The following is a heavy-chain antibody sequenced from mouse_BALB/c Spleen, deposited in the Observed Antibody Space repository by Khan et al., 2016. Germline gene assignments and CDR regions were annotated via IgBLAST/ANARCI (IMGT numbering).Heavy chain of an antibody. CDR3: AATMVTTAWFAY. CDR2: INPSTGYT. CDR1: GYTFTSYW. V-gene: IGHV1-7*01. Sequence: QVQLQQSGAELAKPGASVKMSCKASGYTFTSYWMHWVKQRPGQGLEWIGYINPSTGYTEYNQKFKDKATLTADKSSSTAYMQLSSLTSDDSAVYYCAATMVTTAWFAYWRQGTLITVSA. D-gene: IGHD2-1*01. J-gene: IGHJ3*01.